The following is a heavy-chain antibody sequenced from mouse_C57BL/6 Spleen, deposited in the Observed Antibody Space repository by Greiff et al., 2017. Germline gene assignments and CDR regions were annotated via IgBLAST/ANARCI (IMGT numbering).Heavy chain of an antibody. D-gene: IGHD2-5*01. V-gene: IGHV1-53*01. J-gene: IGHJ3*01. CDR3: ARDGSYYSNYVGAY. Sequence: VQLQQPGTELVKPGASVKLSCKASGYTFTSYWMHWVKQRPGQGLEWIGNINPSNGGTNYNEKFKSKATLTVGKSSSTAYMQLSSLTSEDSAVYYCARDGSYYSNYVGAYWGQGTLVTVSA. CDR2: INPSNGGT. CDR1: GYTFTSYW.